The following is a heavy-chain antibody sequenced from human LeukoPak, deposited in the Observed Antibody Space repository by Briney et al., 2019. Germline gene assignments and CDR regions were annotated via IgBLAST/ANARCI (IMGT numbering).Heavy chain of an antibody. Sequence: GASVKVSRKASGYTFTGYYMHWVRQAPGQGLEWMGWINPNSGGTNYAQKFQGRVTMTRDTSISTAYMELSRLRSDDTAVYYCASVYYDSSGYYYNYYYYGMDVWGQGTTVTVSS. CDR3: ASVYYDSSGYYYNYYYYGMDV. D-gene: IGHD3-22*01. CDR1: GYTFTGYY. V-gene: IGHV1-2*02. J-gene: IGHJ6*02. CDR2: INPNSGGT.